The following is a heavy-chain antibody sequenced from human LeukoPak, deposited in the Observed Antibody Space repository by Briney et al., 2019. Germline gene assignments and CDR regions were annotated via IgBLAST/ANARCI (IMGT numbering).Heavy chain of an antibody. V-gene: IGHV3-33*01. Sequence: GGSLRLSCAASGFTSNTYSMHWARQAPGKGLEWVAVIWYDGSNEDYADSVKGRFTISRDNSKNTLYLQMNSLRVEDTAVYYCAREMAIWGQGALVTVSS. J-gene: IGHJ4*02. CDR3: AREMAI. D-gene: IGHD2-8*01. CDR2: IWYDGSNE. CDR1: GFTSNTYS.